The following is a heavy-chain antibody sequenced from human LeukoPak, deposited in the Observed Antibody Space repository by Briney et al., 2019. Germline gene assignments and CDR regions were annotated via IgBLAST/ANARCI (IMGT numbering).Heavy chain of an antibody. CDR1: GGSISSFY. V-gene: IGHV4-4*07. CDR3: ARVLGWAGFDY. D-gene: IGHD6-19*01. J-gene: IGHJ4*02. CDR2: IYSSGST. Sequence: SETLSLTCTVPGGSISSFYWSWFRQPAGKGLEWIGRIYSSGSTNYNPSLKSRLTMSVDTSKNQFSLRLSSVTAADTAVYYCARVLGWAGFDYWGQGTLVTVSS.